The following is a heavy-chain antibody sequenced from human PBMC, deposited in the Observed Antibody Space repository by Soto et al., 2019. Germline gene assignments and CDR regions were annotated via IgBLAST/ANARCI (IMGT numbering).Heavy chain of an antibody. J-gene: IGHJ6*02. D-gene: IGHD3-16*01. CDR3: ARSYYDYVWGSYPYIMDV. CDR2: IYYSGST. V-gene: IGHV4-59*01. Sequence: SETLSLTCTVSGGSISSYYWSWIRQPPGKGLEWIGYIYYSGSTNYNPSLKSRVTISVDTSKNQFSLKLSSVTAADTAVYYCARSYYDYVWGSYPYIMDVWGQGTTVTVSS. CDR1: GGSISSYY.